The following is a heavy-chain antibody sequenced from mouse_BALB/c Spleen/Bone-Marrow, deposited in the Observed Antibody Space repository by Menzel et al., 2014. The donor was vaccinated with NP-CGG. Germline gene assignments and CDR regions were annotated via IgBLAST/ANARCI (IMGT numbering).Heavy chain of an antibody. D-gene: IGHD1-1*01. J-gene: IGHJ4*01. V-gene: IGHV5-12-1*01. CDR3: ARPLYYYGSSPFYAMDY. CDR1: GFAFSSYD. CDR2: ISSGGGST. Sequence: EVQRVESGGGLVKPGGSLKLSCAASGFAFSSYDMSWVRQTPEKRLEWVAYISSGGGSTYYPDTEKERFTISRDNANNALYLQMSSLKSEDTAMYYCARPLYYYGSSPFYAMDYWGQGTSVTGSS.